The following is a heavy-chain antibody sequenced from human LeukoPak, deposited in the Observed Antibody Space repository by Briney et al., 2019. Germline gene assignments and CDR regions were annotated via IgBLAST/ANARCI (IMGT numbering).Heavy chain of an antibody. CDR3: ARVSEMFPYCSGGSCYHDAFDI. CDR1: GGSISSSSYY. J-gene: IGHJ3*02. D-gene: IGHD2-15*01. CDR2: IYYSGST. V-gene: IGHV4-39*07. Sequence: SETLSLTCTVSGGSISSSSYYWGWIRQPPGKGLEWIGSIYYSGSTYYNPSLKSRVTISVDTSKNQFSLKLSSVTAADTAVYYCARVSEMFPYCSGGSCYHDAFDIWGQGTMVTVSS.